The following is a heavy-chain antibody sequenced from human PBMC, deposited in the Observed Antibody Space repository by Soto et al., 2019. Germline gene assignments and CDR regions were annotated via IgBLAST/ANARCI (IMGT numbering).Heavy chain of an antibody. J-gene: IGHJ4*02. CDR2: IYGSGST. Sequence: SETLSLTCAVYGGSVNGYYWNWSRQPPGKGLEWLGRIYGSGSTNYNPSLKSRVTMSVDTSRKQFSLRLSSVTAADTAIYYCARAFYDSSGFAQAYFDYWGRGTLVTVSS. D-gene: IGHD3-22*01. CDR1: GGSVNGYY. CDR3: ARAFYDSSGFAQAYFDY. V-gene: IGHV4-59*10.